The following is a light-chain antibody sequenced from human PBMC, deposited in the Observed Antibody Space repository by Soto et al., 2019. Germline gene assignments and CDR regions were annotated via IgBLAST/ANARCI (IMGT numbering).Light chain of an antibody. Sequence: DIQMTQSPSSLSASVGDRVTITCQASQDISNFLNWYQQKPGKAPKVLIYDASSLKTGVPSRFSGSGSGTDFTFTINSLQPEDIATYYCQQYDTLPLTFGGGTKVDIK. CDR2: DAS. CDR1: QDISNF. J-gene: IGKJ4*01. CDR3: QQYDTLPLT. V-gene: IGKV1-33*01.